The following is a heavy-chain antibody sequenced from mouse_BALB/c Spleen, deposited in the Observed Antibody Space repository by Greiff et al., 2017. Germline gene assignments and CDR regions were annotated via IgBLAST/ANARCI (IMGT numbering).Heavy chain of an antibody. J-gene: IGHJ3*01. CDR3: ARWDYVAY. CDR2: ISSGSSTI. CDR1: GFTFSSFG. Sequence: EVKLMESGGGLVQPGGSRKLSCAASGFTFSSFGMHWVRQAPEKGLEWVAYISSGSSTIYYADTVKGRFTISRDNPKNTLFLQMTSLRSEDTAMYYCARWDYVAYWGQGTLVTVSA. V-gene: IGHV5-17*02. D-gene: IGHD1-1*02.